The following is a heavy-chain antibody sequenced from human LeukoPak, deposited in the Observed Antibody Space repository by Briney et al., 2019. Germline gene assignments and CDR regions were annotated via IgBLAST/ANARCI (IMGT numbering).Heavy chain of an antibody. CDR1: GFTFSNAW. D-gene: IGHD6-19*01. V-gene: IGHV3-15*01. J-gene: IGHJ4*02. Sequence: GGSLRLSCAASGFTFSNAWMSWVRQVKGKGLEWVGRIKRKMDGETTDYTAPVKGRFTVSRDDSKNTLYLQMNSLKTEDTAVYYCVTGIAVAAFWGQGTLVTVSS. CDR3: VTGIAVAAF. CDR2: IKRKMDGETT.